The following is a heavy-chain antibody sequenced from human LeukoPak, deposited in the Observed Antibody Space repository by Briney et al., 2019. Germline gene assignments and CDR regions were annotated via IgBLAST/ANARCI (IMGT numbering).Heavy chain of an antibody. D-gene: IGHD3-10*01. CDR1: GFTFDSYA. CDR2: ISGSGDRT. V-gene: IGHV3-23*01. CDR3: ARGGTNYYYMDV. J-gene: IGHJ6*03. Sequence: GGSLRLSCAASGFTFDSYAMSWVRQAPGKGLEWVSAISGSGDRTFYADSVKGRLTISRDNSKNTLYLQLNTVRAEDTALYYCARGGTNYYYMDVWGNGTTVTVSS.